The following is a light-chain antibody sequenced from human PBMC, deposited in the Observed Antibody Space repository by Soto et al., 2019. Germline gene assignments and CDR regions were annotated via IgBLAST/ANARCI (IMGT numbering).Light chain of an antibody. CDR3: QQYGSSST. J-gene: IGKJ5*01. Sequence: EIVMTQSPATLSVSPGERATLSCRASQNIRSNLAWYQQKPGQPPTLLVSDASTRARNIPARFSGSGSGTDFTLTISRLEPEDFAVYYCQQYGSSSTFGQGTRLEIK. V-gene: IGKV3-15*01. CDR2: DAS. CDR1: QNIRSN.